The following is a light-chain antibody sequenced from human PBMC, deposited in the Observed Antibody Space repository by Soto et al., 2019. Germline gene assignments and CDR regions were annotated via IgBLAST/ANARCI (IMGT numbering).Light chain of an antibody. CDR1: SGGVGSYNR. J-gene: IGLJ1*01. V-gene: IGLV2-23*01. CDR2: EGS. CDR3: CSYAGSSTPYV. Sequence: SALTQPVSVSGSPGQSITISCTGTSGGVGSYNRVSWYEQHPGKAPKFMFYEGSKRPSGVSNRFSGSKSGNTASLTISGLQAEDEADYDCCSYAGSSTPYVFGTGTKVTVL.